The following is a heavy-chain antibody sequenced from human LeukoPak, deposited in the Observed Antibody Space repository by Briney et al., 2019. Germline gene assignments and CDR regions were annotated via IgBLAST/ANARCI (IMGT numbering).Heavy chain of an antibody. Sequence: ASVKVSCKASGYTFTSYAMNWVRQAPGQGLEWMGWINTNTGNPTYAQGFTGRFAFSLDTSVSTVYLQISSLKAEDTAVYYCARRSMVIINDYWAREPWSPSPQ. CDR2: INTNTGNP. V-gene: IGHV7-4-1*02. D-gene: IGHD3-3*01. CDR1: GYTFTSYA. J-gene: IGHJ4*02. CDR3: ARRSMVIINDY.